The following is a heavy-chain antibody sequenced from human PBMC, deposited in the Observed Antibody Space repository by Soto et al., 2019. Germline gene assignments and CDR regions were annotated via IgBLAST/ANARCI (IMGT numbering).Heavy chain of an antibody. V-gene: IGHV4-39*01. D-gene: IGHD1-7*01. Sequence: PSETLSLTCTVSGGSISSSSYYWGWIRQPPGKGLEWIGSIYYSGSTYYNPSLKSRVTISVDTSKNQFSLKLSSVTAADTAVYYRARHGATGTTARGYYYYYGMDVWGQGTTVTVSS. CDR3: ARHGATGTTARGYYYYYGMDV. CDR1: GGSISSSSYY. J-gene: IGHJ6*02. CDR2: IYYSGST.